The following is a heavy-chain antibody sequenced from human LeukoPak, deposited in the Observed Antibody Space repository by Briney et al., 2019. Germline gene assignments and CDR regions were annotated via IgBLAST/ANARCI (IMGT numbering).Heavy chain of an antibody. CDR2: IYYSGST. CDR1: GGSISSSSYY. V-gene: IGHV4-39*07. CDR3: ARGYYYFDY. Sequence: PSETLSLTCTVSGGSISSSSYYWGWIRQPPGKGLEWIGSIYYSGSTYYNPSLKGRVTISVDTSKNQFSLKLSSVTAADTAVYYCARGYYYFDYWGQGTLVTVSS. J-gene: IGHJ4*02. D-gene: IGHD5-18*01.